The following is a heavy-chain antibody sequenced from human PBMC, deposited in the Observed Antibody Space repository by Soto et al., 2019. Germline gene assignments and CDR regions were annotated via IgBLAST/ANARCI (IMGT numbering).Heavy chain of an antibody. Sequence: EVQLLESGGGLVQPGGSLKLSCAASGFTFSGSPVHWVRQASGKGLEWVGRIKNKGNNYATAYAASVKGRFTISRDDSKNTAYLQMNSLKTDDTAVYYCTSTVVAFMDVWGQGPTVSVSS. V-gene: IGHV3-73*01. CDR3: TSTVVAFMDV. CDR1: GFTFSGSP. J-gene: IGHJ6*02. D-gene: IGHD2-15*01. CDR2: IKNKGNNYAT.